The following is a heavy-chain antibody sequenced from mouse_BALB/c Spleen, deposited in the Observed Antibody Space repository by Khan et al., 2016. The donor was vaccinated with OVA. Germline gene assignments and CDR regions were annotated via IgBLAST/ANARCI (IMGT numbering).Heavy chain of an antibody. CDR3: ASKSYGKGAY. Sequence: EVKLEESGPGLVTPSQSLSLTCSVTGYSITSGYYWNWIRQFPGNRLEWMGYISYDGSNNYNPSLKNRISITRDTSKKQFFLKLNSVTTEDTATYYCASKSYGKGAYWGQGTLVTVSA. CDR2: ISYDGSN. V-gene: IGHV3-6*02. J-gene: IGHJ3*01. D-gene: IGHD2-1*01. CDR1: GYSITSGYY.